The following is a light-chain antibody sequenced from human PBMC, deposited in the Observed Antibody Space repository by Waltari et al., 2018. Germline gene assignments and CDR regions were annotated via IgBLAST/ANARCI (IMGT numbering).Light chain of an antibody. CDR3: AAWDDSLSVSYV. V-gene: IGLV1-47*01. J-gene: IGLJ1*01. CDR1: NSNIGRNS. Sequence: SVLTQPPSVSGTPGQTVTISCSGTNSNIGRNSEFWYHQLPGTAPKLLIYRDDQRPSGVPDRFSGSKSGTSASLAIRGLRSEDEADYYCAAWDDSLSVSYVFGSGTKVTV. CDR2: RDD.